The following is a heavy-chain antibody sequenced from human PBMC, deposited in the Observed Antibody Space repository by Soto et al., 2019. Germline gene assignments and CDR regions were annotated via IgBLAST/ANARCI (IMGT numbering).Heavy chain of an antibody. J-gene: IGHJ3*02. CDR3: ARDGIGWELLPDAFDI. V-gene: IGHV1-69*01. D-gene: IGHD1-26*01. Sequence: QVQLVQSGAEVKKPGSSVKVSCKASGGTFSSYAISWVRQAPGQGLEWMGGIIPIFGTANYAQKFQGRVTITADESTSTAYMELSSLRSEDTAVYYCARDGIGWELLPDAFDIWGQGIMVTVSS. CDR1: GGTFSSYA. CDR2: IIPIFGTA.